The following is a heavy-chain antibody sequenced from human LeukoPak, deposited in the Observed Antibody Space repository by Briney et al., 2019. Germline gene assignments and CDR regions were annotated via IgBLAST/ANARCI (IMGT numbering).Heavy chain of an antibody. CDR3: AKGYRTTATTVDY. CDR1: GFSFSIYA. Sequence: GGSLRLSCAPSGFSFSIYAMSWVRQAPGKGREWVSAIRGIGGRTYYADSAKGRFPIYRHNSKNTLYLQMNSLRAEDTAVYYCAKGYRTTATTVDYWGQGTLVTVSS. CDR2: IRGIGGRT. D-gene: IGHD1-1*01. V-gene: IGHV3-23*01. J-gene: IGHJ4*02.